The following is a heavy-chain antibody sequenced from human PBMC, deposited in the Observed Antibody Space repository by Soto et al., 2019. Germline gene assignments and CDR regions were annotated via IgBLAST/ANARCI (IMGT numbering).Heavy chain of an antibody. CDR3: ARAKVCSGGSCRRWKENWFDP. V-gene: IGHV4-30-4*01. Sequence: SETLSLTCTVSGGSLSSGDYYWSWIRQPPGKGLEWIGYIYYSGSTYYNPSLKSRVTISVDTSKNQFSLKLSSVTAADTAVYYCARAKVCSGGSCRRWKENWFDPWGQGTLVTVSS. CDR2: IYYSGST. D-gene: IGHD2-15*01. CDR1: GGSLSSGDYY. J-gene: IGHJ5*02.